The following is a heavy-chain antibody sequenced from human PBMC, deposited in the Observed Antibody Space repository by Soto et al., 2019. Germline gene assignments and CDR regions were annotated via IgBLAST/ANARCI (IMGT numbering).Heavy chain of an antibody. D-gene: IGHD6-13*01. CDR2: IFYDGYT. CDR1: GDSISGSPFF. J-gene: IGHJ4*02. CDR3: ARLQAAVPHY. V-gene: IGHV4-39*01. Sequence: SETLSLTCTVSGDSISGSPFFWGWIRQPPGKRLEWIGSIFYDGYTLYTPSLKSRVTISVDTSKNQFSLKLTSVAAADTAIYFCARLQAAVPHYWGQG.